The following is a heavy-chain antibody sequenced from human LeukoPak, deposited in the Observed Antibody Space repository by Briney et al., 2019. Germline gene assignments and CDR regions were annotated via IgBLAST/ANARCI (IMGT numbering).Heavy chain of an antibody. J-gene: IGHJ5*02. V-gene: IGHV4-34*01. D-gene: IGHD3-9*01. CDR2: INHSGST. CDR1: GGSFSGYY. CDR3: ARTHFDSLGWFDP. Sequence: SETLSLTRAVYGGSFSGYYWSWIRQPPGKGLEWIGEINHSGSTNYNPSLKSRVTLSVDVSKNRFSLNLTSVTAADTALYFCARTHFDSLGWFDPWGQGIQVIVSS.